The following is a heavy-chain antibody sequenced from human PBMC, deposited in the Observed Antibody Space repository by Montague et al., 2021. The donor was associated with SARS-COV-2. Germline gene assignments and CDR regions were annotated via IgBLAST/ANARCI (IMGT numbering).Heavy chain of an antibody. CDR1: GGPITRNYY. D-gene: IGHD3-10*01. J-gene: IGHJ3*02. V-gene: IGHV4-39*01. CDR2: IYYSGTT. Sequence: SDTLSLTRTVSGGPITRNYYWGWIRQPPGKGLEWVGNIYYSGTTFINPSLESRVTISVDASKNQFSLNLTSVTAADTAVYYCARPLVRGVPKAFDIWGQGALVIVSS. CDR3: ARPLVRGVPKAFDI.